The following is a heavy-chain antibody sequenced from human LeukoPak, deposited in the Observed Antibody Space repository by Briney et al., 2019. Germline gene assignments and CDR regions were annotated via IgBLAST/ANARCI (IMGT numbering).Heavy chain of an antibody. V-gene: IGHV3-11*01. Sequence: GGSLRLSCAASGFILKDYYCSWIRQAPGKGLEWVSFINFNGGAIYYADFVKGGPTTSSDNAKSSLYLKMNRLRVEETAVYYCARGPRILAAGSYYFDYWGQGSLVTVSS. CDR2: INFNGGAI. CDR1: GFILKDYY. D-gene: IGHD6-13*01. CDR3: ARGPRILAAGSYYFDY. J-gene: IGHJ4*02.